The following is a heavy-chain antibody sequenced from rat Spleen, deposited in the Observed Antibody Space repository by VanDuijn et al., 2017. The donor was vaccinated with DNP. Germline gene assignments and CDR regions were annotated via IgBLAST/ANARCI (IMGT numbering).Heavy chain of an antibody. J-gene: IGHJ2*01. V-gene: IGHV5-22*01. Sequence: EVQLVESGGGLVRPGRSLKLSCAASGFTFSDYYMAWVRQTPTKGLEWVAYTNYAGGSTYNGDSVKGRFTISRDNAKSTLYLQINSLKSEDIANYYCARHVLPLRVWDYWGQGVMVTVSS. CDR1: GFTFSDYY. CDR2: TNYAGGST. D-gene: IGHD1-4*01. CDR3: ARHVLPLRVWDY.